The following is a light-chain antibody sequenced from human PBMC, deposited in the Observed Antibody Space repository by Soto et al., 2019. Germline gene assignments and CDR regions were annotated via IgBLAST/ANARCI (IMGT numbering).Light chain of an antibody. Sequence: AIQLTQSPSSLSASVGDRFIMTFRASQGIHTALAWYQQKPGNAPMLLIYDASTVEAGVPSRFSGSGSGTDFTLTISSLQPEDFATYYCQQFSNYPHVFGQGTRLEI. V-gene: IGKV1D-13*01. CDR2: DAS. CDR3: QQFSNYPHV. J-gene: IGKJ5*01. CDR1: QGIHTA.